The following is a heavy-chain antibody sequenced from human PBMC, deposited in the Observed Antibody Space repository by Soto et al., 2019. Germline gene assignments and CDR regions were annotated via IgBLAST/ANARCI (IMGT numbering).Heavy chain of an antibody. CDR1: GFTFSNNW. Sequence: GGSLRLSCAASGFTFSNNWMTWVRRAPGKGLQWVANINEHGSEKQYVDSVKGRFTTSRDNAKNSLYLQMNGLRAEDTAVYHCVKGVGFLGPWGQGTLVTVSS. D-gene: IGHD1-26*01. J-gene: IGHJ5*02. CDR2: INEHGSEK. V-gene: IGHV3-7*01. CDR3: VKGVGFLGP.